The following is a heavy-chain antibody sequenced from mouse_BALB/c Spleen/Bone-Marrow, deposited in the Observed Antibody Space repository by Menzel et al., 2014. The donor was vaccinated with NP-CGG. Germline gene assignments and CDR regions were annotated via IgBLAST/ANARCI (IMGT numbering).Heavy chain of an antibody. CDR1: GYTFTSYW. CDR3: TKGLPSAY. CDR2: IYPGSSST. Sequence: LQQSGSELVRPGASVKLSCKASGYTFTSYWMHWVKQRPGQGLEWIGNIYPGSSSTNYDEKFKSKATLTVDTSSSTAYMQLSSLTSEDSAVYYCTKGLPSAYWGQGTLVTVSA. D-gene: IGHD2-4*01. V-gene: IGHV1S22*01. J-gene: IGHJ3*01.